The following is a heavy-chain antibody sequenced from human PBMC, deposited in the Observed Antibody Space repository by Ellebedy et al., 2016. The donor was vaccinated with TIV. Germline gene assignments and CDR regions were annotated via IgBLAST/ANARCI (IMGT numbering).Heavy chain of an antibody. Sequence: GGSLRLSCAASGFTFSKFGMHWVRQAPGKGLEWVSVIWSGGSYNYYADSVKGRFTISRDISKNTLYLQMNSLRGEDTAVYYCARDPGIAVAGTIPPNIAFDCWGQGTLVTVSS. V-gene: IGHV3-33*01. CDR1: GFTFSKFG. J-gene: IGHJ4*02. CDR2: IWSGGSYN. D-gene: IGHD6-19*01. CDR3: ARDPGIAVAGTIPPNIAFDC.